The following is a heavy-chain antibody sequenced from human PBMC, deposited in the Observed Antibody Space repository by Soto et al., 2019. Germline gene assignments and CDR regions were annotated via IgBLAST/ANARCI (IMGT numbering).Heavy chain of an antibody. D-gene: IGHD3-22*01. J-gene: IGHJ4*02. CDR1: GFTFNSYA. V-gene: IGHV3-30-3*01. CDR3: ARGPHYYDTSGYQKPFDY. CDR2: ISYDGSNE. Sequence: QVRLVESGGGVVQPGRSLRLSCAGSGFTFNSYAIHWVRQAPGKGLDWLAVISYDGSNEYYADSVEGRFTISRDNSKNTLFLQMNSLRAEDTAVYYCARGPHYYDTSGYQKPFDYGGQGTLVTVSS.